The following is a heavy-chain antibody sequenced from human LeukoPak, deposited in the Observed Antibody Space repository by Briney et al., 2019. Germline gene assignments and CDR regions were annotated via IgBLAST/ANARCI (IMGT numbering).Heavy chain of an antibody. Sequence: PGRSLRLSCAASGFTFSSYAMHWVRQAPGKGLEWVAVISYDGSNKYYADSVKGRSTISRDNSKNTLYLQMNSLRAEDTAVYYCARDPPDGDYEYYYGMDVWGKGTTVTVSS. CDR3: ARDPPDGDYEYYYGMDV. V-gene: IGHV3-30*04. CDR1: GFTFSSYA. CDR2: ISYDGSNK. D-gene: IGHD4-17*01. J-gene: IGHJ6*04.